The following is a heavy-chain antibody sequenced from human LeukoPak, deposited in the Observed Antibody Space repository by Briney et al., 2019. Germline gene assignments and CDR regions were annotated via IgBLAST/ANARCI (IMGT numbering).Heavy chain of an antibody. CDR3: AKDSGSYCDY. J-gene: IGHJ4*02. V-gene: IGHV3-30*18. D-gene: IGHD1-26*01. Sequence: GGSLRLSCAASGFTFSSYGMHWVRQAPGKGLEWVAVISYDGSNKYYADSVKGRFTISRDNSKNTLYLQMNSLRAEDTAVYYCAKDSGSYCDYWGQGTLVTVSS. CDR1: GFTFSSYG. CDR2: ISYDGSNK.